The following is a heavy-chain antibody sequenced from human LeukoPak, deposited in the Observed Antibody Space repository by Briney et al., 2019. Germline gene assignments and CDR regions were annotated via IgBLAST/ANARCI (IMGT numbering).Heavy chain of an antibody. V-gene: IGHV1-18*01. Sequence: ASVKVSCTASGYTFTSYGISWVRQAPGQGLEWMGWISAYNGNTNYAQKLQGRVTMTTDTSTSTAYMELRSLRSDDTAVYYCARQAGELLYQNWFDPWGQGTLVTVSS. CDR1: GYTFTSYG. CDR2: ISAYNGNT. CDR3: ARQAGELLYQNWFDP. D-gene: IGHD3-10*01. J-gene: IGHJ5*02.